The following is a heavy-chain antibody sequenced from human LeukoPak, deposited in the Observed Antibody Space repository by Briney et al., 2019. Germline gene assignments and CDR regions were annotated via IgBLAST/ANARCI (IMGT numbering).Heavy chain of an antibody. CDR1: GFTFSSYW. D-gene: IGHD2-15*01. J-gene: IGHJ4*02. Sequence: PGGSLRLSCAASGFTFSSYWMSWVRQAPGKGLEWVGNIGQDGSVKNYADSVKGRFTISRDNAKNSVFLQMNSLRAEDTAFYYCGNQCSGGICPENWGRGTLVTVSS. CDR2: IGQDGSVK. CDR3: GNQCSGGICPEN. V-gene: IGHV3-7*01.